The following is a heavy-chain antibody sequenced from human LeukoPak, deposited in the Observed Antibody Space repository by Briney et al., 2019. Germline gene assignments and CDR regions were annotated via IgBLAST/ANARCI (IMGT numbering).Heavy chain of an antibody. V-gene: IGHV3-53*04. CDR2: IYSGGST. CDR3: ARATHYYYDSSGYLNGGYYFDY. D-gene: IGHD3-22*01. J-gene: IGHJ4*02. Sequence: GGSLRLSCAASGFTVSSNHMSWVRQAPGKGLEWVSVIYSGGSTYYADSVKGRFTISRHNSKNTLYLQMNSLRAEDTAVYYCARATHYYYDSSGYLNGGYYFDYWGQGTLVTVSS. CDR1: GFTVSSNH.